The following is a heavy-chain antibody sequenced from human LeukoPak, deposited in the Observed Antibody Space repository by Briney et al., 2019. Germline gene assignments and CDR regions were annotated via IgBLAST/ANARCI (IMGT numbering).Heavy chain of an antibody. D-gene: IGHD2-8*01. CDR3: ARTNLDCKNGVCYDY. CDR2: ISAYNGKT. CDR1: GSTFTSYG. J-gene: IGHJ4*02. Sequence: ASVKLSCKASGSTFTSYGISWVRQAPGQGLEWVGWISAYNGKTYYAQNFQGRVTVTTDTSTSTAYMDLRSLRSDDTAVYYCARTNLDCKNGVCYDYWGQGTPVTVSS. V-gene: IGHV1-18*01.